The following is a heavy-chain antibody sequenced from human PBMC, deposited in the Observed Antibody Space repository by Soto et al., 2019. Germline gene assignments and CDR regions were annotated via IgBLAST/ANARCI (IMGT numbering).Heavy chain of an antibody. D-gene: IGHD2-21*02. CDR1: GFTFSSYA. CDR2: ISGSGGST. CDR3: AKEIAYCGGDCHSNGMDV. V-gene: IGHV3-23*01. Sequence: GGSLRLSCAASGFTFSSYAMSWVRQAPGKGLEWVSAISGSGGSTYYADSVKGRFTISRDNSKNTLYLQMNSLRAEDTAVYYCAKEIAYCGGDCHSNGMDVWGQGTTVTVSS. J-gene: IGHJ6*02.